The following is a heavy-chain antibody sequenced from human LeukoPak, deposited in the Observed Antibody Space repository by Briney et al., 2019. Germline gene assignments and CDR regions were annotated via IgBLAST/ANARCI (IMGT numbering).Heavy chain of an antibody. Sequence: GGSLRLSCAASGFTFSSYAMHWVRQAPGKGLEWVAVISYDGSNKYYADSVKGRFTISRDNSKNTLYLQMNSLRAEDTAVCSCAKRPRGAVAANYAWFDPWGQGTLVTVSS. CDR1: GFTFSSYA. D-gene: IGHD6-19*01. J-gene: IGHJ5*02. CDR3: AKRPRGAVAANYAWFDP. V-gene: IGHV3-30*04. CDR2: ISYDGSNK.